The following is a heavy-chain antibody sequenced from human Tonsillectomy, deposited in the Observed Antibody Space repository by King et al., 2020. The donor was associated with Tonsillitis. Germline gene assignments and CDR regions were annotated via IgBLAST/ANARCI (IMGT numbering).Heavy chain of an antibody. CDR3: AAENDLGGFDY. V-gene: IGHV1-58*01. Sequence: QLVQSGPEVKKPGTSVKVSCKASGFTFTSSAVQWVRQARGQRLEWIGWIVVGSGNTNYAQKFQERDTITRDMSTSTAYMELSSLRSEDTAVYYCAAENDLGGFDYWGQGTLVTVSS. CDR2: IVVGSGNT. CDR1: GFTFTSSA. D-gene: IGHD1-1*01. J-gene: IGHJ4*02.